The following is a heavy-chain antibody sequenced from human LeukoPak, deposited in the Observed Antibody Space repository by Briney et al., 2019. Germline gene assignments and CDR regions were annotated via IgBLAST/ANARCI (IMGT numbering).Heavy chain of an antibody. Sequence: GGSLRLSCAASGFTFSSYWMSWVRQAPGKGLEWVANIKQDGSEKYYVDSVKGRFTISRDNAKNSLYLQMNSLRAEDTAVYYCASGYCSSGRYYGDYWGQGTLVTVSS. CDR3: ASGYCSSGRYYGDY. J-gene: IGHJ4*02. CDR2: IKQDGSEK. D-gene: IGHD2-15*01. CDR1: GFTFSSYW. V-gene: IGHV3-7*01.